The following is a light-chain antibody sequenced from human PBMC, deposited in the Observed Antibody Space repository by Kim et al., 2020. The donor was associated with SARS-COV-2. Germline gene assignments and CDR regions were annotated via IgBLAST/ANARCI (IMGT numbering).Light chain of an antibody. J-gene: IGKJ2*01. CDR2: ATS. Sequence: EIVLTQSPGTLSLSPGEGDTVSCRASQTVSSNFLAWYQQKPGQAPRLLIYATSRRATGIQDRFSASGSGTEFTLTINRLEPEDLAIYFCQQYGTSPPTFGQGTKLEI. CDR1: QTVSSNF. V-gene: IGKV3-20*01. CDR3: QQYGTSPPT.